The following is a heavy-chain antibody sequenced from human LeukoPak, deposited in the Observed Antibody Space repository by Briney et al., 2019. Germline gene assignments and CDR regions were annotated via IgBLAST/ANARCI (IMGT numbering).Heavy chain of an antibody. Sequence: GGSLRLSCGASGFTVSTNYMSWVRQAPGKGLQWVAVIWYDGSNKYYADSVKGRFTISRDNSKNTLSLQMNSLRAEDTAVYYCARELPPLEKYYFDYWGQGTLVTVSS. CDR1: GFTVSTNY. V-gene: IGHV3-33*08. J-gene: IGHJ4*02. CDR2: IWYDGSNK. D-gene: IGHD3-3*01. CDR3: ARELPPLEKYYFDY.